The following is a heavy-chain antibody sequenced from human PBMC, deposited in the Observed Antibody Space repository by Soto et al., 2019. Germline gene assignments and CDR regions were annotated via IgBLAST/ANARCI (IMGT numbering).Heavy chain of an antibody. CDR3: ARDPWAADY. CDR1: GFTASTQY. Sequence: SLRLSCAASGFTASTQYMSWVRQAPGKGLEWVSVIYSGGSTFYADSVRGRFTISRDNSKNTVNLQMNSLRAEDTAVYYCARDPWAADYWGQGTLVTVSS. J-gene: IGHJ4*02. CDR2: IYSGGST. V-gene: IGHV3-66*01. D-gene: IGHD3-16*01.